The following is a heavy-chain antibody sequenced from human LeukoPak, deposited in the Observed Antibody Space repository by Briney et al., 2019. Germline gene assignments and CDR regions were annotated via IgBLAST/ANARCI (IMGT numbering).Heavy chain of an antibody. CDR2: ISAYNGNT. D-gene: IGHD2-15*01. V-gene: IGHV1-18*01. J-gene: IGHJ3*02. CDR3: ARLRIGAFDI. CDR1: GYTFTSYG. Sequence: GASVKASXKASGYTFTSYGISWLRQAPGQGLEWMGWISAYNGNTNYAQKLQGRVTMTTDTSTSTAYMELRSLRSDDTAVYYCARLRIGAFDIWGQGTMVTVSS.